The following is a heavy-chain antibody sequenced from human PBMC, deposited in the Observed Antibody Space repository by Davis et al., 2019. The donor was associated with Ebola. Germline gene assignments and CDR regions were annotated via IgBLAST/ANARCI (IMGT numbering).Heavy chain of an antibody. CDR1: GFTFSSYS. CDR2: IYSGGST. Sequence: GGSLRLSCAASGFTFSSYSLNWVRQAPGKGLEWVSVIYSGGSTYYADSVKGRFTISRDNSKNTLYLQMNSLRAEDTAVYYCARDGIAAAGILYYYYGMDVWGQGTTVTVSS. CDR3: ARDGIAAAGILYYYYGMDV. V-gene: IGHV3-53*01. D-gene: IGHD6-13*01. J-gene: IGHJ6*02.